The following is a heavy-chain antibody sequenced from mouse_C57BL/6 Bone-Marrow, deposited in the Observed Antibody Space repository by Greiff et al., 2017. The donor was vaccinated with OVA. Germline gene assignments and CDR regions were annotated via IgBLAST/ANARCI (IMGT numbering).Heavy chain of an antibody. D-gene: IGHD3-2*02. CDR1: GYSITSGYY. V-gene: IGHV3-6*01. CDR2: ISYDGSN. J-gene: IGHJ3*01. Sequence: EVKLEESGPGLVKPSQSLSLTCSVTGYSITSGYYWNWIRQFPGNKLEWMGYISYDGSNNYNPSLKNRISITRDTSKNQFFLKLNSVTTEDTATYYCARAASSGYSFAYWGQGTLVTVSA. CDR3: ARAASSGYSFAY.